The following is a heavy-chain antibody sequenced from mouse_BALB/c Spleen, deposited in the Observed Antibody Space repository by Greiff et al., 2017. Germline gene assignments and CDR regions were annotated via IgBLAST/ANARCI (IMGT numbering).Heavy chain of an antibody. V-gene: IGHV5-6*01. CDR3: ARHGNGSSKGYFEV. J-gene: IGHJ1*01. CDR2: ISSGGSYT. Sequence: EVMLVESGGDLVKPGGSLKLSCAASGFTFSSYGMSWVRQTPDKRLEWVATISSGGSYTYYPDSVKGRFTISRDNAKNTLYLQMSSLKSEDTAMDYCARHGNGSSKGYFEVWGAGTTVTVSS. D-gene: IGHD1-1*01. CDR1: GFTFSSYG.